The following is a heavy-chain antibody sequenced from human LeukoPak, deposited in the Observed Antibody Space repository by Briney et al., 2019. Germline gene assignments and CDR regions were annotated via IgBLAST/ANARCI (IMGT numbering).Heavy chain of an antibody. D-gene: IGHD6-13*01. J-gene: IGHJ4*02. V-gene: IGHV3-21*01. CDR1: GFTFSSYN. CDR2: ISSSSSYI. Sequence: GGSLRLSCAASGFTFSSYNMNWVRQAPGKGLEWVSSISSSSSYIYYADSVKGRFTISRDNAKNTLYLQMNSLRAEGTAVYYCARGRRQQLVPDYYFDYWGQGTLVTVSS. CDR3: ARGRRQQLVPDYYFDY.